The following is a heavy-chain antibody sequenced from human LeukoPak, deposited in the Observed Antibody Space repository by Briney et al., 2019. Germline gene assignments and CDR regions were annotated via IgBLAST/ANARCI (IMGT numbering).Heavy chain of an antibody. CDR2: IIPIFGTA. Sequence: SVKVSCKASGGTFSSYAISWVRQAPGQGLEWMGGIIPIFGTANYAQKFQGRVTITTDESTSTAYMELSSLRSEDTAVYYCARDSGYSYGGMAFDIWGQGTMVTVSS. CDR3: ARDSGYSYGGMAFDI. CDR1: GGTFSSYA. V-gene: IGHV1-69*05. D-gene: IGHD5-18*01. J-gene: IGHJ3*02.